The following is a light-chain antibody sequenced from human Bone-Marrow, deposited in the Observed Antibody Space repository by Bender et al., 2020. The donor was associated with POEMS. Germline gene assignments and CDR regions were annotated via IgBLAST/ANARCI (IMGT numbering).Light chain of an antibody. CDR1: TSNVGSYNL. J-gene: IGLJ2*01. Sequence: QSALTQPASVSGSPGQSIAISCTGATSNVGSYNLVSWYQQYPGKAPKIVIYEDTKRPSGVSNRFSGSKSGNTASLTISGLRAEDEADYYCSSHAGSGNYVIFAGGTKLTVL. V-gene: IGLV2-23*01. CDR2: EDT. CDR3: SSHAGSGNYVI.